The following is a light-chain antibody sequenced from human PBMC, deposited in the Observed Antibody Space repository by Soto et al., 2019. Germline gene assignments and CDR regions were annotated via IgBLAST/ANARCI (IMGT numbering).Light chain of an antibody. CDR1: SSDVGSYNR. J-gene: IGLJ3*02. CDR3: ISYTSSSTWV. V-gene: IGLV2-18*02. Sequence: QYALTQPPSVSGSPGQSVTISCTGTSSDVGSYNRVSWYQQPPGTAPKLMIYEVNNRPPGVPNRFSGSKSGNTASLTISGLQAEDEADYYCISYTSSSTWVFGGGTKLTVL. CDR2: EVN.